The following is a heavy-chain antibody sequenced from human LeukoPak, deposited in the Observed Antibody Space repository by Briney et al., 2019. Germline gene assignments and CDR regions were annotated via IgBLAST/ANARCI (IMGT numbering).Heavy chain of an antibody. CDR2: IYTSGST. D-gene: IGHD5-24*01. CDR1: GGSISSGSYY. V-gene: IGHV4-61*02. Sequence: PSETLSLTCTVSGGSISSGSYYWSWIRQPAGKGLEWIGRIYTSGSTNYNPSLKSRVTISVDTSKNQFSLNLSSVTAADTAVYYCARGFRRGPFDYWGQGTLVTVSS. J-gene: IGHJ4*02. CDR3: ARGFRRGPFDY.